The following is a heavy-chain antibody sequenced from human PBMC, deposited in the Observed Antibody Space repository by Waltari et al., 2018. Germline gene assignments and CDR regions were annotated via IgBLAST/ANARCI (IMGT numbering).Heavy chain of an antibody. CDR2: IAGSGGPT. J-gene: IGHJ6*02. V-gene: IGHV3-23*01. D-gene: IGHD2-2*01. CDR3: TKEDCSSARCYGAVDV. CDR1: GFTFSNFA. Sequence: EVQLWESGGGLVQPGGSLRLPCVASGFTFSNFAMSWVRQAPGKGLEWVSSIAGSGGPTFYADSVKGRFAISRDNSKNTLYLQMNSLRADDTAVYYCTKEDCSSARCYGAVDVWGQGTTVTVS.